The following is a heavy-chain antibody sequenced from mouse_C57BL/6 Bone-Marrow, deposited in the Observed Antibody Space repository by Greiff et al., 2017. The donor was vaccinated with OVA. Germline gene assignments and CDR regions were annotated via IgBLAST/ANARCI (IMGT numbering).Heavy chain of an antibody. CDR3: ARSYDYDGFAY. CDR1: GYTFTDYY. Sequence: VKLQESGAELVRPGASVKLSCKASGYTFTDYYINWVKQRPGQGLEWIARIYPGSGNTYYNEKFKGKATLTAEKSSSTAYMQLSSLTSEDSAVYFCARSYDYDGFAYWGQGTLVTVSA. CDR2: IYPGSGNT. J-gene: IGHJ3*01. V-gene: IGHV1-76*01. D-gene: IGHD2-4*01.